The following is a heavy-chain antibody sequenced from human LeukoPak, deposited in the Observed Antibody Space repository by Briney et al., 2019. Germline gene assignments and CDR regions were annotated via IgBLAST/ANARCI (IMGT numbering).Heavy chain of an antibody. D-gene: IGHD1-26*01. CDR1: GFTFSGYA. CDR2: ITNNGGTT. J-gene: IGHJ4*02. CDR3: VRVEIGSHYGY. V-gene: IGHV3-64*02. Sequence: GGSLRLSCAASGFTFSGYAMHWVRQAPGKGLEYVSAITNNGGTTYYADSVKGRFTISRDNSKNTLYLQMGSLRAEDMAMYYCVRVEIGSHYGYWGQGTLVTVSS.